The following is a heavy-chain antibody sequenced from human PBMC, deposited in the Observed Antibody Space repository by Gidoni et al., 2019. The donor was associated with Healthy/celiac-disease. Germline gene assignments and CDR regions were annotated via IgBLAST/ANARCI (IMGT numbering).Heavy chain of an antibody. CDR1: GFTFSSYA. CDR2: IRGSGGST. D-gene: IGHD2-8*01. Sequence: EVQLLESGGGLVQPGGSLRLSCAASGFTFSSYAMGWVRQAPGKGLEWVAAIRGSGGSTSDADSVKGRFTISRDNSKNTLYLQIDRLRAEDTAVYSCAKGCFWGQGTLVTVSS. V-gene: IGHV3-23*01. J-gene: IGHJ4*02. CDR3: AKGCF.